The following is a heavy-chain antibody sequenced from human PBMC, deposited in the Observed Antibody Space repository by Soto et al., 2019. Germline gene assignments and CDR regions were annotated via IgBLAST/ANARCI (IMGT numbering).Heavy chain of an antibody. J-gene: IGHJ6*02. CDR2: IYYSGST. CDR1: GGSISSGDYY. Sequence: SETLSLTCTVSGGSISSGDYYWSWIRQPPGKGLEWIGYIYYSGSTYYNPSLKSRVTISVDTSKNQFSLKLSSVTAADTAVYYCARGGPLGWFQLYTSRYGYYYGMDVWGQGITVTVSS. D-gene: IGHD2-2*02. V-gene: IGHV4-30-4*01. CDR3: ARGGPLGWFQLYTSRYGYYYGMDV.